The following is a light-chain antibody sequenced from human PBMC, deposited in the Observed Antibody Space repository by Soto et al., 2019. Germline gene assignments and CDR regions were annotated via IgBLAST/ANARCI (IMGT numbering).Light chain of an antibody. V-gene: IGKV1-9*01. CDR3: QHYNSYWT. J-gene: IGKJ1*01. Sequence: IQLTQSPSSLSASVGDRVTITCRASQGISSYLAWYQQKPGKAPKLLIYAASTLQSGVPSRFSGSGSGTEFTLTISSLQPDDFATYYCQHYNSYWTFGQGTKVDIK. CDR1: QGISSY. CDR2: AAS.